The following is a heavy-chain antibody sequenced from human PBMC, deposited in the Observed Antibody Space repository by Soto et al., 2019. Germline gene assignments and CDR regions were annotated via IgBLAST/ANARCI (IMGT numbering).Heavy chain of an antibody. CDR2: ISGSGGST. J-gene: IGHJ4*02. V-gene: IGHV3-23*01. CDR1: GFTFSSYA. CDR3: AKDLGYRITIFGVVIPYFDY. Sequence: PGGSLRLSCAASGFTFSSYAMSWVRQAPGKGLEWVSAISGSGGSTYYADSVKGRFTISRDNSKNTLYLQMNSLRAEDTAVYYCAKDLGYRITIFGVVIPYFDYWGQGTLVTVSS. D-gene: IGHD3-3*01.